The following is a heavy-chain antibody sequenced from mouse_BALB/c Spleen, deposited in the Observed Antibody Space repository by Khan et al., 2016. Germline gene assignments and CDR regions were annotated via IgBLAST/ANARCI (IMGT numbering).Heavy chain of an antibody. J-gene: IGHJ4*01. D-gene: IGHD1-1*01. Sequence: QVQLQQSGAELARPGASVKLSCKASGYTFTSYWMQWVKQRPGQGLEWIGAIYPGDGDTRCTQKFRGKATLTADKSSSTAYMQLISLASEDSAVYYCARGGDYSLYYAMDYWGQGTSVTVSS. CDR2: IYPGDGDT. CDR3: ARGGDYSLYYAMDY. V-gene: IGHV1-87*01. CDR1: GYTFTSYW.